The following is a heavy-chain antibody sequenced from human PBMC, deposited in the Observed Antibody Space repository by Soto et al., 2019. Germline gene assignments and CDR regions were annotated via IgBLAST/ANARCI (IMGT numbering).Heavy chain of an antibody. D-gene: IGHD2-15*01. J-gene: IGHJ4*01. CDR3: ARDHCIAGTCYLSY. CDR1: GYTFISFG. CDR2: ISTYDGRT. Sequence: GASVKVSCKASGYTFISFGVSWVRQAPGQGLEWVGWISTYDGRTIYAQKFQGRVTMTTDTSTSTAYMEVRSLRSDDTAVYYCARDHCIAGTCYLSYWGQGTLVTVSS. V-gene: IGHV1-18*01.